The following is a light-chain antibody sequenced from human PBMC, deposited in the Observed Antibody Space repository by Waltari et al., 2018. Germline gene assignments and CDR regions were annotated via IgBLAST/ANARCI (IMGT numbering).Light chain of an antibody. CDR1: QNVGTS. CDR3: QQYEDWPRHS. J-gene: IGKJ4*01. V-gene: IGKV3-15*01. Sequence: EIVVTQSPVTLSVSPGERVPLSCRASQNVGTSLAWYQQKPGQTPRLLIFGAYSRASGVPARFSGSGSGTDFTLAISSLQSEDFAVYYCQQYEDWPRHSFGGGTKVQIE. CDR2: GAY.